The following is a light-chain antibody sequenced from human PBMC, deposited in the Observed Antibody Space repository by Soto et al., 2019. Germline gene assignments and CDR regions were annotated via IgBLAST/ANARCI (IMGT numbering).Light chain of an antibody. CDR3: ETWDSNTRV. J-gene: IGLJ2*01. V-gene: IGLV4-60*02. CDR1: SGHSSYI. Sequence: QSVLTQSSSASASLGSSVKLTCTLSSGHSSYIIAWHHQQPGKAPRYLMKLEGSGSYNKGSGVPDRFSGSSSGADRYLTISNLQFEDEANYYSETWDSNTRVFGGGTKLTVL. CDR2: LEGSGSY.